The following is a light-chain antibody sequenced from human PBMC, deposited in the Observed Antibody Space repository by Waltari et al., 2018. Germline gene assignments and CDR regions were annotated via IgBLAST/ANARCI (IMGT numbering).Light chain of an antibody. CDR3: KYAVTTLYT. Sequence: DIAMALSLPPPPGTPSLPPSISSTSTHSPLQSNGTNYLAWYLHKPGQSPRLLIYLGSNRASGIPDRFSGSGSGTDFTLKINRVEAEDVAVYYCKYAVTTLYTFGQGTRLEIK. V-gene: IGKV2-28*01. J-gene: IGKJ2*01. CDR1: HSPLQSNGTNY. CDR2: LGS.